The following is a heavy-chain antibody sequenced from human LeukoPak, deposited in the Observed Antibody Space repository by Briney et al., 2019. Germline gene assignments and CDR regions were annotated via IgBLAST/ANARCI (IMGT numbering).Heavy chain of an antibody. CDR1: GDSVSSNSAG. CDR2: TYCRSKWYN. V-gene: IGHV6-1*01. CDR3: ARGGGSLDY. J-gene: IGHJ4*02. D-gene: IGHD2-15*01. Sequence: SQTLSLTCAISGDSVSSNSAGWSWIRQSPSRGLEWLGRTYCRSKWYNDYAISVKSRITINPDTSKNQFSLQLNSVTPEDTAVYYCARGGGSLDYWGQGILVTVSS.